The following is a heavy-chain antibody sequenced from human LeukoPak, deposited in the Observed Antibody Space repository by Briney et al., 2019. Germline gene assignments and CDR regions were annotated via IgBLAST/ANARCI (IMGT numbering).Heavy chain of an antibody. J-gene: IGHJ4*02. CDR3: VRDCMYNTACTGC. V-gene: IGHV3-21*01. D-gene: IGHD5-18*01. Sequence: GGSLRLSCAGTVIIFSGYTMTWARQAPGKGLEWVASISYTSYYIHYADSVRGRFTASRDNAKNSLYLQMNSLRAEDTAVYYCVRDCMYNTACTGCWGQGTLVTVSS. CDR2: ISYTSYYI. CDR1: VIIFSGYT.